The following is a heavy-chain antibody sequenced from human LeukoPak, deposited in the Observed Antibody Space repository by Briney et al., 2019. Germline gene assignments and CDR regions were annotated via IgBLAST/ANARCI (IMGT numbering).Heavy chain of an antibody. V-gene: IGHV3-74*01. CDR2: VSGDGSAT. CDR3: ARNHYGSVDY. D-gene: IGHD3-10*01. CDR1: RFTFSNYW. Sequence: PGGSLRLSCAASRFTFSNYWMHWVRQAPGKGLVWVSRVSGDGSATNYADSVKGRFTISRDNAKNTLYLQMNSLRPDDTAVYYCARNHYGSVDYWGQGTLVTVSS. J-gene: IGHJ4*02.